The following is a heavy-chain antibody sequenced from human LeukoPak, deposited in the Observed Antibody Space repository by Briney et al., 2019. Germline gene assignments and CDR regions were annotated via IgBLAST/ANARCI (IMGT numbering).Heavy chain of an antibody. CDR1: GFTFNDYW. D-gene: IGHD4-17*01. CDR3: ARLSHYGANFDY. V-gene: IGHV3-7*01. J-gene: IGHJ4*02. Sequence: GGSLRLSCAASGFTFNDYWMNWVRQAPGKGLEWVASIRQDGGEKYYVDSVKGRFTISRDNAKNSLYLQMNSLRAEDTAVYYCARLSHYGANFDYWGQGTLVTVSS. CDR2: IRQDGGEK.